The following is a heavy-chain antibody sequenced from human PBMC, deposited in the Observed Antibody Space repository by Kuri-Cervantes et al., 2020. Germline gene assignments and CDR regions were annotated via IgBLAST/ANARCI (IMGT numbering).Heavy chain of an antibody. CDR2: ISGSGGST. Sequence: GESLKISCAASGFTFSSYAMSWVRQAPGKGLEWVSAISGSGGSTYYADSVKGRFTISRDNSKNTLYLQMNSLRAEDTAVCYCAKEDTAMDLLIDYWGQGTLVTVSS. V-gene: IGHV3-23*01. CDR1: GFTFSSYA. CDR3: AKEDTAMDLLIDY. J-gene: IGHJ4*02. D-gene: IGHD5-18*01.